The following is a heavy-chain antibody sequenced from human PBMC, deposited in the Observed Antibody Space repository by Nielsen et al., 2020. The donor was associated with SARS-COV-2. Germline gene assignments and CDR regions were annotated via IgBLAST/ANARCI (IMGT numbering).Heavy chain of an antibody. D-gene: IGHD6-6*01. V-gene: IGHV3-9*01. CDR2: ISWNSGSI. J-gene: IGHJ4*02. CDR3: AILPLRLSNSNGLSG. Sequence: SLKISCEDSGFTFDDYAMHWVRQAPGKGLEWVSGISWNSGSIGYADSVKGRFPISRDNSKNSLYLQMNSLRAEDTALYYCAILPLRLSNSNGLSGWGQGTLVTVSS. CDR1: GFTFDDYA.